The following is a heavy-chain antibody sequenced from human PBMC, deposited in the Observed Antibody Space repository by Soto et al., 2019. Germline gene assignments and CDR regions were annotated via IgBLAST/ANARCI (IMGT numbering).Heavy chain of an antibody. CDR2: ISSTTSTI. CDR1: GFTFSNYN. Sequence: GGSLRLSCAASGFTFSNYNMNWVRQAPGKGLEWVSYISSTTSTIYYADSVKGRFTISRDDAKNSLFLQMNSLRAEDTAIYYCARGLGDWGQGTLVTVSS. CDR3: ARGLGD. D-gene: IGHD3-10*01. V-gene: IGHV3-48*01. J-gene: IGHJ4*02.